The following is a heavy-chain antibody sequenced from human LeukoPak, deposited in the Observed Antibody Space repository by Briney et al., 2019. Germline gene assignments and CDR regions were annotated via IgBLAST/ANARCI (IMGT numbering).Heavy chain of an antibody. CDR1: GGSISSYY. Sequence: PSETLSLTCTVSGGSISSYYWSWIRQPAGKGLEWIGRIYTSGSTNYNPSLKSRVTMSVDTFRNQFSLKLSSVTAADTAVYYCAREDGGSPLYGSSRGDYWGQGTLVTVSS. CDR2: IYTSGST. J-gene: IGHJ4*02. D-gene: IGHD6-6*01. CDR3: AREDGGSPLYGSSRGDY. V-gene: IGHV4-4*07.